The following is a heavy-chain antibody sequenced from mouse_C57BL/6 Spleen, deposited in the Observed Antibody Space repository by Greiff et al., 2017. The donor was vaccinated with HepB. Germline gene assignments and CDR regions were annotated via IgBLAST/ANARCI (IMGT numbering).Heavy chain of an antibody. CDR3: ADGNYPAWFAY. D-gene: IGHD2-1*01. J-gene: IGHJ3*01. Sequence: EVKLVESGGDLVKPGGPLKLSCAASGFTFSSYGMSWVRQTPDKRLEWVATISSGGSYTYYPDSVKGRFTISRDNAKNTLYLQMSSLKSEDTAMYYCADGNYPAWFAYWGQGTLVTVSA. CDR1: GFTFSSYG. V-gene: IGHV5-6*01. CDR2: ISSGGSYT.